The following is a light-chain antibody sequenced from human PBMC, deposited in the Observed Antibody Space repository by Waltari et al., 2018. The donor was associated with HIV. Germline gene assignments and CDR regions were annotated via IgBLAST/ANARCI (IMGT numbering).Light chain of an antibody. CDR1: QSIHMW. CDR2: KAS. CDR3: QEYDTQYHK. V-gene: IGKV1-5*03. J-gene: IGKJ1*01. Sequence: DIQMTQSPSILSASVGDRVTITCRASQSIHMWLAWYQQKSGKAPNVLIYKASTLVSGVPSRFSGSGSGTEFTLTITSLQPEDFATYYCQEYDTQYHKFGQGTKV.